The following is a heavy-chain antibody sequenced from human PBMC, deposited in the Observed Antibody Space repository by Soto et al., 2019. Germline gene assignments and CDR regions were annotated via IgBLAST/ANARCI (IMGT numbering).Heavy chain of an antibody. Sequence: GGSLRLSCAASGFTFSAYSMNWVRLAPGKGLEWVSSISSSSSFIYNADSLQGRFTISRDNAKNSLFLQMNSLRAEDTALYYCARDSRGDGTVAGTDDAFDIWGQGTMVTVSS. V-gene: IGHV3-21*01. J-gene: IGHJ3*02. CDR3: ARDSRGDGTVAGTDDAFDI. CDR1: GFTFSAYS. D-gene: IGHD6-19*01. CDR2: ISSSSSFI.